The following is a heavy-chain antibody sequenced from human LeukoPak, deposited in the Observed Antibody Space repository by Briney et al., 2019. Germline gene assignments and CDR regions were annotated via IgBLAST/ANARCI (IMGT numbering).Heavy chain of an antibody. D-gene: IGHD3-22*01. V-gene: IGHV4-59*01. CDR2: IYYSGST. CDR1: GGSISSYY. Sequence: SETLSLTCTVSGGSISSYYWSWIRQPPGKGLEWIGYIYYSGSTNYNPSLKSRVTISVDTSKNQFSLKLSSVTAADTAVYYCARPSSGSPCGAFDIWGQGTMVTVSS. CDR3: ARPSSGSPCGAFDI. J-gene: IGHJ3*02.